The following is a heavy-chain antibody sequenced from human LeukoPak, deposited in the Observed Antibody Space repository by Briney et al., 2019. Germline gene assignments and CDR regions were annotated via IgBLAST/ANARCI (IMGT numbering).Heavy chain of an antibody. CDR1: GYTFTSYG. CDR3: XXXXRFLEEDDY. CDR2: ISAYNGNT. J-gene: IGHJ4*02. D-gene: IGHD3-3*01. Sequence: GASVKVSCKASGYTFTSYGISWVRQAPGQGLEWMGWISAYNGNTNYAQKLQGRVTMTTDTSTSTAYMELRSLRSDDTAVYYCXXXXRFLEEDDYWGQGTLVTVSS. V-gene: IGHV1-18*01.